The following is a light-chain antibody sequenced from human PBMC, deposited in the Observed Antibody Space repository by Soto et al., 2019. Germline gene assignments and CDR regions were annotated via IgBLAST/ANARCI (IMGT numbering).Light chain of an antibody. CDR3: QQYYTTPFT. J-gene: IGKJ3*01. Sequence: DIVMTQSPDSLAVSLGERASINCRSNQSVLYSSNDKNYLAWYQQKPGQSPKLLIYWASSRESGVPARFSGSGSVTDFNLTISSLQAEDVAVYYCQQYYTTPFTSGPGTIVEIK. CDR1: QSVLYSSNDKNY. V-gene: IGKV4-1*01. CDR2: WAS.